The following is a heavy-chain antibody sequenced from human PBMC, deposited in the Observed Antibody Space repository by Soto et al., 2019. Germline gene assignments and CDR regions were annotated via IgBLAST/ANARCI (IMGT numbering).Heavy chain of an antibody. CDR3: ARARMVRGVIYYYGMDG. J-gene: IGHJ6*02. D-gene: IGHD3-10*01. CDR2: IYYSGST. CDR1: GGSISSGGNY. V-gene: IGHV4-31*11. Sequence: QVQLQESGPGLVKSSQTLSLTCAVSGGSISSGGNYWSWIRQHPGKGLEWIGYIYYSGSTYYNPSLKSRVTISVDTSKNQFSLKLNSVTAADTAVYYCARARMVRGVIYYYGMDGWGQGTTVTVSS.